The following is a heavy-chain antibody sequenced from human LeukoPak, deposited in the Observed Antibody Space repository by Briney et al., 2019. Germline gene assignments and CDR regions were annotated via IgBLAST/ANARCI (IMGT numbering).Heavy chain of an antibody. CDR3: ARCRPDGSGSADY. CDR1: GFTVSTYA. J-gene: IGHJ4*02. V-gene: IGHV3-23*01. Sequence: GGSLRLSCAASGFTVSTYAMTWVRQAPGKGLEWVSSITGSGGSTYYADSVKGRFTISRDNSENTVFLQMDSLRAEDTAVYYCARCRPDGSGSADYWGQGTLVTVPP. D-gene: IGHD6-19*01. CDR2: ITGSGGST.